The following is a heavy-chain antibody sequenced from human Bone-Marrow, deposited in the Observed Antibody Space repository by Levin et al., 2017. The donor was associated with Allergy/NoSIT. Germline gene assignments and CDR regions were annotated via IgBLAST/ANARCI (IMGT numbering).Heavy chain of an antibody. CDR2: ISSSFEHI. Sequence: GESLKISCAASGLAFSRYSMNWVRQAPGKGLEWVSSISSSFEHIFYADSVKGRFTVSRDNAKNSLYLQLDSLRAEDTAVYYCARTDATNSRALGSAVFAYWGQGTLVSVSS. CDR3: ARTDATNSRALGSAVFAY. V-gene: IGHV3-21*01. CDR1: GLAFSRYS. J-gene: IGHJ4*02. D-gene: IGHD4-23*01.